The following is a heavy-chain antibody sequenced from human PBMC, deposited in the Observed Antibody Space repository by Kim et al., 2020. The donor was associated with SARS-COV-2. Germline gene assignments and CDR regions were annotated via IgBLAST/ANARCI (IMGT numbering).Heavy chain of an antibody. V-gene: IGHV3-11*06. Sequence: GGSLRLSCAASGFTFSDYYMSWIRQAPGKGLEWVSYISSSSSYTNYADSVKGRFTISRDNAKNSLYLQMNSLRAEDTAVYYCARDLGNSGYDLGLLGYYYYYGMDVWGQGTTVTVSS. J-gene: IGHJ6*02. D-gene: IGHD5-12*01. CDR2: ISSSSSYT. CDR1: GFTFSDYY. CDR3: ARDLGNSGYDLGLLGYYYYYGMDV.